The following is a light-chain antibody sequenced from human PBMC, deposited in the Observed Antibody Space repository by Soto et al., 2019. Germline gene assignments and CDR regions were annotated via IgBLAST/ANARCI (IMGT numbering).Light chain of an antibody. CDR1: QSVSSY. V-gene: IGKV3-11*01. CDR3: QQRSNWPLT. CDR2: DAS. Sequence: ETVFPQSPAPPSLSPRERDTLPSRASQSVSSYLAWYQQKPGQAPRLLIYDASNRATGIPARFSGSGSGTDFTLTISSLEPEDFAVYYCQQRSNWPLTFGGGTKVDI. J-gene: IGKJ4*01.